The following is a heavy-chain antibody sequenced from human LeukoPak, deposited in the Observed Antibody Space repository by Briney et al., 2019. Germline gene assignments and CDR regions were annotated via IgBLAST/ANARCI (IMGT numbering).Heavy chain of an antibody. V-gene: IGHV3-23*01. CDR2: ISGSGGST. CDR1: GFTISSYA. CDR3: ARDQGYYMDV. J-gene: IGHJ6*03. Sequence: GGSLRLSCAASGFTISSYAMSWVRQTPGKGLEWVSAISGSGGSTYYADSVKGRFTISRDNSKNTLYLQMNSLRAEDTAVYYCARDQGYYMDVWGKGTTVTVSS.